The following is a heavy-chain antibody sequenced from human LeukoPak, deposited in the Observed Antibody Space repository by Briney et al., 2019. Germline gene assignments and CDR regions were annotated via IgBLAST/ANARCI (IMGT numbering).Heavy chain of an antibody. D-gene: IGHD5/OR15-5a*01. Sequence: PSETLSLTCSSSGGSLSGYYWSWLRQPPGKGLEWIAYRESNGYTEYYPSLMSRVKISLDTSKNQLSLKLTSVTAADTAVYYCARGVYGAYFDFWGQGTLVTVSS. V-gene: IGHV4-59*01. J-gene: IGHJ4*02. CDR1: GGSLSGYY. CDR2: RESNGYT. CDR3: ARGVYGAYFDF.